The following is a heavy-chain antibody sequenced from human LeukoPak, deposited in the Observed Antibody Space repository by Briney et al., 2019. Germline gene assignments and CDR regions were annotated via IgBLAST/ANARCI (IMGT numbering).Heavy chain of an antibody. CDR3: AREREIAVAGINYFDY. V-gene: IGHV4-59*01. J-gene: IGHJ4*02. CDR1: GGSISSYY. CDR2: IYYSGST. Sequence: SETLSLTCTVSGGSISSYYWSWIRQPPGKGLEWIGYIYYSGSTNYNPSLKSRVTISVDTSKNQFSLKLNSVTAADTAVYYCAREREIAVAGINYFDYWGQGTLVTVSS. D-gene: IGHD6-19*01.